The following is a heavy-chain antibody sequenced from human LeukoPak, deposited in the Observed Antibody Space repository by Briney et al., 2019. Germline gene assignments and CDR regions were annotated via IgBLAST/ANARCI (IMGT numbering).Heavy chain of an antibody. CDR1: GFTFKSTF. CDR3: TRDYGARDD. V-gene: IGHV3-21*01. CDR2: ISSSGSYI. J-gene: IGHJ4*02. Sequence: PGGSLRLSCAVSGFTFKSTFMNWVRQAPGKGLEWASSISSSGSYIHYADSVKGRFTVSRDNDNDTLYLHMTGLSAEDSATYYCTRDYGARDDWGQGTLVTVSS. D-gene: IGHD4-17*01.